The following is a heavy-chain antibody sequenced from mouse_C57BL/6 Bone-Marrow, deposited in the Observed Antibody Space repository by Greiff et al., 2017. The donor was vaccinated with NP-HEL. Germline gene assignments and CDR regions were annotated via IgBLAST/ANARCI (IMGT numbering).Heavy chain of an antibody. J-gene: IGHJ2*01. CDR2: IYPRSGNT. CDR1: GYTFTSYG. Sequence: VQVVESGAELARPGASVKLSCKASGYTFTSYGISWVKQRTGQGLEWIGEIYPRSGNTYYNEKFKGKATLTADKSSSTAYMELRSLTSEDSAVYFCARPHYGSSLFDYWGQGTTLTVSS. V-gene: IGHV1-81*01. D-gene: IGHD1-1*01. CDR3: ARPHYGSSLFDY.